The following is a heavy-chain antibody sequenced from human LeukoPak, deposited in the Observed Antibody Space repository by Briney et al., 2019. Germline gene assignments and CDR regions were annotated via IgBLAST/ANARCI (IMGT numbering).Heavy chain of an antibody. V-gene: IGHV3-64D*06. CDR1: GLTFSSYA. Sequence: PGGSLRLSCSASGLTFSSYAMHWVRQAPGKGLEYVSAINSNGGSTYYADSVKGRFTISRDNSKNTLYLQMSNLRAEDTAVYFCARGGGLDVWGQGATVTVSS. J-gene: IGHJ6*02. CDR3: ARGGGLDV. CDR2: INSNGGST. D-gene: IGHD3-16*01.